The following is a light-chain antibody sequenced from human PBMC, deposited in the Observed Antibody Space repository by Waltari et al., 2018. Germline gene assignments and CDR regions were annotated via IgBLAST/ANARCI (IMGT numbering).Light chain of an antibody. CDR1: KLGGKY. J-gene: IGLJ2*01. CDR3: QVWDINTVV. CDR2: QDT. V-gene: IGLV3-1*01. Sequence: SFDLTQPPSVSVSPGQTASITCSGDKLGGKYTCWYQQKPGQPPVLVIFQDTKRPSGITDRFSGSNAGTTATLTTGVTHDVDAAYYYCQVWDINTVVFGGGTKLTVL.